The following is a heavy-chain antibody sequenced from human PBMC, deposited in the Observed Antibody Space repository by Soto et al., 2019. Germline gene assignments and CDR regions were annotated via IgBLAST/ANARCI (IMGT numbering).Heavy chain of an antibody. CDR3: ARNLAYGGGYTFDY. Sequence: EVQLVESGGGLVQPGGSLRLSCEVSAFTFSDHFIDWVRQAPGKGLEWVGRSRDKAHSYTTEYAASVKGRFTISRDDSRNSLYLQMNSLKTEDTAVYYCARNLAYGGGYTFDYCGQGTLVTVSS. V-gene: IGHV3-72*01. CDR1: AFTFSDHF. J-gene: IGHJ4*02. CDR2: SRDKAHSYTT. D-gene: IGHD2-21*01.